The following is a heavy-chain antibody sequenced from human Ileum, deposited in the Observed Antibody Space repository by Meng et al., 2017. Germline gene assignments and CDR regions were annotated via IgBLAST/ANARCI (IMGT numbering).Heavy chain of an antibody. CDR1: GFTFSSYA. CDR2: ISGSGGST. CDR3: AKDLYYHGSGGGFGGY. J-gene: IGHJ4*02. V-gene: IGHV3-23*01. Sequence: GESLKISCAASGFTFSSYAMSWVRQAPGKGLEWVSAISGSGGSTYYADSVKGRFTISRDNSKNTLYLQMNSLGAEDTAVYYCAKDLYYHGSGGGFGGYWGQGTLVTVSS. D-gene: IGHD3-10*01.